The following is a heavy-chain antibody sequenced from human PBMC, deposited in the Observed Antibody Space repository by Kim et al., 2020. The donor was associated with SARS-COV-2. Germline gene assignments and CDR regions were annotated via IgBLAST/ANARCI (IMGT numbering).Heavy chain of an antibody. V-gene: IGHV3-73*01. CDR1: GFTFSGSA. CDR3: TRRAVRGVIIGSGPNMDV. Sequence: GGSLRLSCAASGFTFSGSAMHWVRQASGKGLEWVGRIRSKANSYATAYAASVKGRFTISRDDSKNTAYLQMNSLKTEDTAVYYCTRRAVRGVIIGSGPNMDVWGQGTTVTVSS. CDR2: IRSKANSYAT. J-gene: IGHJ6*02. D-gene: IGHD3-10*01.